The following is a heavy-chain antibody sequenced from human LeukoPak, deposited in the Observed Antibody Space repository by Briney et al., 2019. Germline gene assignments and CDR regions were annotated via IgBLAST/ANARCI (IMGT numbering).Heavy chain of an antibody. CDR1: GYTFSSYA. Sequence: ASVKVSCMASGYTFSSYAMNWVRQAPGQGLEWMGWINTNTGNPTYAQGFTGRFVLSLDTSVSTAYLQISSLQAEDTAVYYCARSNNDGDYLGVGFDYWGQGTLVTVSS. V-gene: IGHV7-4-1*02. CDR3: ARSNNDGDYLGVGFDY. D-gene: IGHD4-17*01. J-gene: IGHJ4*02. CDR2: INTNTGNP.